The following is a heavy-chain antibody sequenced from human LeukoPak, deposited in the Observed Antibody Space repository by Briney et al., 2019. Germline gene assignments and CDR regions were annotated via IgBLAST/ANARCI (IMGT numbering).Heavy chain of an antibody. J-gene: IGHJ4*02. D-gene: IGHD3-3*01. Sequence: GESLKISCKGSGYSFTSYWIGWVRQMPGKGLEWMGIIYPGDSDTRYSPSFQGQVTISADKSISTAYLQWSSLKASDTATYYCARGGRTRILRFLEWPTYFDYWGQGTLVTVSS. CDR1: GYSFTSYW. CDR2: IYPGDSDT. CDR3: ARGGRTRILRFLEWPTYFDY. V-gene: IGHV5-51*01.